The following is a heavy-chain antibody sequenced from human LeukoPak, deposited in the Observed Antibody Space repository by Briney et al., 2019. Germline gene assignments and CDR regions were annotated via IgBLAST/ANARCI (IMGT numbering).Heavy chain of an antibody. CDR2: ITAIFRTT. V-gene: IGHV1-69*13. D-gene: IGHD3-22*01. Sequence: GASVKVSCKTSGGTFNSYAISWVRQAPGQGLEWMGGITAIFRTTNYAQKFQGRVTITADESMSTVYMELSSFRSEDSALYYCARHCGYHSTMYLDYWGQGTLVTVSS. CDR1: GGTFNSYA. J-gene: IGHJ4*02. CDR3: ARHCGYHSTMYLDY.